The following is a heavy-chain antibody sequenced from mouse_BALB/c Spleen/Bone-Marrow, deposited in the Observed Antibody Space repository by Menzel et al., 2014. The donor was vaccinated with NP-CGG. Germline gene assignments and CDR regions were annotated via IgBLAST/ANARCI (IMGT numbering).Heavy chain of an antibody. CDR2: ISTYSGNT. CDR1: GYKFTDYA. CDR3: ARNFYGSAYFDF. J-gene: IGHJ2*01. V-gene: IGHV1-67*01. Sequence: QVQLQQSGPDLVKPGVSVKISCTGSGYKFTDYAMHWVKQSHAKSLEWIGLISTYSGNTHYNQKFKGKATITVDKSSSTAYMELARLTSEDSAIYYCARNFYGSAYFDFWGQGSTLTVSS. D-gene: IGHD1-1*01.